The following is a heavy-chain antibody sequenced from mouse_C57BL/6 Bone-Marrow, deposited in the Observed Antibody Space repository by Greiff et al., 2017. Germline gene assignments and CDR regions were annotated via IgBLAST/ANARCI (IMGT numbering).Heavy chain of an antibody. CDR1: GYSFTDYN. Sequence: VQLKESGPELVKPGASVKISCKASGYSFTDYNMNWVKQSNGKSLEWIGVINPNYGTTSYNQKFKGKATLTVDQSSSTAYMQLNSLTSEDSAVYYCARGDYYGSSYEAWFAYWGQGTLVTVSA. D-gene: IGHD1-1*01. CDR2: INPNYGTT. CDR3: ARGDYYGSSYEAWFAY. V-gene: IGHV1-39*01. J-gene: IGHJ3*01.